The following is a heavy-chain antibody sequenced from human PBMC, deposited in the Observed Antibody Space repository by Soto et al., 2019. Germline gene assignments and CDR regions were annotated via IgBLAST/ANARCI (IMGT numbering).Heavy chain of an antibody. D-gene: IGHD3-10*01. J-gene: IGHJ3*02. V-gene: IGHV4-39*01. Sequence: SETLSLTCTVSGGSISSSSYYWGWIRQPPGKGLEWIGSIYYSGSTYYNPSLKSRVTISVDTSKNQFSLKLSSVTAADTAVYYCARQTLAKSYYYGSGSARGDAFDIWGQGTMVTVSS. CDR3: ARQTLAKSYYYGSGSARGDAFDI. CDR1: GGSISSSSYY. CDR2: IYYSGST.